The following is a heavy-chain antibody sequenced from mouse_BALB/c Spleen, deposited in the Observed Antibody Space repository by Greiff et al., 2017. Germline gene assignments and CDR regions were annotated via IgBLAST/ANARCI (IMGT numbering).Heavy chain of an antibody. J-gene: IGHJ3*01. CDR3: ARDYRYGRAWFAY. CDR1: GYTFTSYW. CDR2: INPSNGRT. V-gene: IGHV1S81*02. Sequence: VQVVESGAELVKPGASVKLSCKASGYTFTSYWMHWVKQRPGQGLEWIGEINPSNGRTNYNEKFKSKATLTVDKSSSTAYMQLSSLTSEDSAVYYCARDYRYGRAWFAYWGQGTLVTVSA. D-gene: IGHD2-14*01.